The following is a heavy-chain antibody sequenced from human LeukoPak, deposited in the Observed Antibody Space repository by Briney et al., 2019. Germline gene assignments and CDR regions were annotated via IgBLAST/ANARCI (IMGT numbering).Heavy chain of an antibody. V-gene: IGHV3-11*03. CDR2: ISSSNSYT. Sequence: GGSLRLSCAASGFIVSSSYMGWVRQAPGKGLEWVSYISSSNSYTNYADSVKGRFYADSVKGRFTISRDNAKNSLYLQMNSLRAEDTAVYYCASLTYYFDSSGYYPGYFQHWGQGTLVTVSS. CDR3: ASLTYYFDSSGYYPGYFQH. D-gene: IGHD3-22*01. CDR1: GFIVSSSY. J-gene: IGHJ1*01.